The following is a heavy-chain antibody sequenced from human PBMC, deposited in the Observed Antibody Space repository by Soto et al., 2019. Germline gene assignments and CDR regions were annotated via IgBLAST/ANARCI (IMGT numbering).Heavy chain of an antibody. J-gene: IGHJ1*01. CDR1: GGSFSGYY. CDR2: INHSGST. CDR3: ARGGRMIVVVIPYFQH. D-gene: IGHD3-22*01. V-gene: IGHV4-34*01. Sequence: QVQLQQWGAGLLKPSETLSLTCAVYGGSFSGYYWSWIRQPPGKGLEWIGEINHSGSTNYNPSLKSRVTISVDTSKNQFSLKLSSVTAADTAVYYCARGGRMIVVVIPYFQHWGQGTLVTVSS.